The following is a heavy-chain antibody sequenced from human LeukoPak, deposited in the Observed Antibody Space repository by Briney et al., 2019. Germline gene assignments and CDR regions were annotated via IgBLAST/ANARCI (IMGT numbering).Heavy chain of an antibody. CDR2: IYTSGST. CDR1: GGSISSGSYY. D-gene: IGHD6-6*01. J-gene: IGHJ4*02. V-gene: IGHV4-61*02. Sequence: SQTLSLTCTVSGGSISSGSYYWSWIRQPAGKGLEWIGRIYTSGSTNYNPSLKSRVTISVDTSKNQFSLKLSSVTAADTAVYYCASARHGGYYFDYWGQGTLVTVSS. CDR3: ASARHGGYYFDY.